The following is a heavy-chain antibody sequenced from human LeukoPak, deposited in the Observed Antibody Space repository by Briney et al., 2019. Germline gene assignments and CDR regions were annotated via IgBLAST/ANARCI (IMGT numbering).Heavy chain of an antibody. Sequence: GESLKISCKASGYTFTIYWIDWVRQVPGKGLEWMGIIYPGDSDTKYSPSFQGQVTISVDKSISTAYLQWSSLKASDTAMYYCARRSRDGNSLIDNWGQGTLVTVSS. J-gene: IGHJ4*02. D-gene: IGHD5-24*01. CDR2: IYPGDSDT. CDR1: GYTFTIYW. CDR3: ARRSRDGNSLIDN. V-gene: IGHV5-51*01.